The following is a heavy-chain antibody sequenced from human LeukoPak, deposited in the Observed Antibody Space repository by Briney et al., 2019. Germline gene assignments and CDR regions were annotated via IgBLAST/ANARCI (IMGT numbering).Heavy chain of an antibody. Sequence: GASVKVSCKASGYTFTSYGIRWVRQAPGQGLEWMGWISAYNGNTNYAQKLQGRVTMTTDTSTSTAYMELRSLRSNDTAVYYCARVPSYYYDSSGFDPWGQGTLVTVSS. CDR2: ISAYNGNT. CDR1: GYTFTSYG. D-gene: IGHD3-22*01. CDR3: ARVPSYYYDSSGFDP. J-gene: IGHJ5*02. V-gene: IGHV1-18*01.